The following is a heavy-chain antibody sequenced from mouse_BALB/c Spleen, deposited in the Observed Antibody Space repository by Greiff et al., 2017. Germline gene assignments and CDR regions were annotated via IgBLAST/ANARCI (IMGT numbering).Heavy chain of an antibody. CDR1: GFTFTDYY. CDR3: ARDRGYRYFDY. D-gene: IGHD2-14*01. CDR2: IRNKANGYTT. Sequence: EVQLQQSGGGLVQPGGSLRLSCATSGFTFTDYYMSWVRQPPGKALEWLGFIRNKANGYTTEYSASVKGRFTISRDNSQSILYLQMNTLRAEDSATYYCARDRGYRYFDYWGQGTTLTVSS. V-gene: IGHV7-3*02. J-gene: IGHJ2*01.